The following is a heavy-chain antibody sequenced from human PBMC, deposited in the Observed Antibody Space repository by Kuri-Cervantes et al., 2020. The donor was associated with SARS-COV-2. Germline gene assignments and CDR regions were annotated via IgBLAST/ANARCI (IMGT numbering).Heavy chain of an antibody. J-gene: IGHJ6*03. CDR1: GFSLSTSGVG. D-gene: IGHD6-19*01. CDR2: IYWDDDK. Sequence: SGPTLVKPTQTLTLTCTFSGFSLSTSGVGVGWIRQPPGKALEWLALIYWDDDKRYSPSLKSRLTITKDTSKNQVVLTMTNMDPVDTATYYCARINLIPGIAVAGHYYYYYYMDVWGKGTTVTVSS. V-gene: IGHV2-5*02. CDR3: ARINLIPGIAVAGHYYYYYYMDV.